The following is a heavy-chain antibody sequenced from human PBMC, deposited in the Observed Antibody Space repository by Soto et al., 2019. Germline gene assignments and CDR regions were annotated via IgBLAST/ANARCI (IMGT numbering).Heavy chain of an antibody. Sequence: QVQLVQSGAEVKKPGSSVKVSCKASGGTFSSYTISWVRQAPGQGLEWMGRIIPILGIANYAQKFQGRVTITADKSTSTAYMELSSLRSEDTAVYYCATTRGDIVVVPAATPPYGMDVWGQGTTVTVSS. CDR1: GGTFSSYT. D-gene: IGHD2-2*02. CDR2: IIPILGIA. J-gene: IGHJ6*02. CDR3: ATTRGDIVVVPAATPPYGMDV. V-gene: IGHV1-69*02.